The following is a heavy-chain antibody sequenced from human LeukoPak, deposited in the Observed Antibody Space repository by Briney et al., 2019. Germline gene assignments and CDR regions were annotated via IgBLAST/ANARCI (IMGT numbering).Heavy chain of an antibody. J-gene: IGHJ6*03. CDR2: IRSKANSYAT. V-gene: IGHV3-73*01. Sequence: GGSLRLSCAASGFTFSGSAMHWVRQASGKGLEWVGRIRSKANSYATAYAASVKSSFTISRDDSKNTAYLQMNSLKTEDTAVYYCTRRVEGIPAAIAGNYYYYYMDVWGKGTTVTISS. D-gene: IGHD2-2*01. CDR3: TRRVEGIPAAIAGNYYYYYMDV. CDR1: GFTFSGSA.